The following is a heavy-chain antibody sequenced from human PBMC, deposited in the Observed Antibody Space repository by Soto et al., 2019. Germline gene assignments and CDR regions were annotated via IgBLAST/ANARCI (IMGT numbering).Heavy chain of an antibody. CDR3: ARGGAAGSGDWLDN. CDR1: VDIISSNSAA. CDR2: TYYRSKWYN. J-gene: IGHJ5*02. V-gene: IGHV6-1*01. D-gene: IGHD6-19*01. Sequence: SQTLSLSCAISVDIISSNSAALNCIRQSPSGGLEWLGRTYYRSKWYNDYAVSVRVLITINPDTSKKQFSLQLKSVTTDDTAVHYCARGGAAGSGDWLDNWGEGPKVNDSS.